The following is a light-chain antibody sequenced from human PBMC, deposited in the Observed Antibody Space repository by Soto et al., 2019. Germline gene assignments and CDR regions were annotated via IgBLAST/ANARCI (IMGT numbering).Light chain of an antibody. J-gene: IGLJ1*01. Sequence: SALTQPASVSGSLGQSITISCTGTTSDVGGYNYVSWYQQHPGKAPILMIYEVTNRPSGVSNRFSGSKSGNTASLTISGLQVEDEAEYYCGSYTGSITYVFGTGTKVTVL. CDR2: EVT. CDR1: TSDVGGYNY. CDR3: GSYTGSITYV. V-gene: IGLV2-14*01.